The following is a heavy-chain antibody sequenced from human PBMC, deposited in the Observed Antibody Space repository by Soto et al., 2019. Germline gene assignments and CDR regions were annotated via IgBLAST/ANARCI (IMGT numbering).Heavy chain of an antibody. CDR3: ARLDYDY. CDR2: ITGGNGNT. Sequence: GASVKVSCKTSGYTFTSKTIHWVRQAPGQRLEWMGWITGGNGNTKYSQNFQGRVTITRDTSASTAYMELSSLRSEDTAVYYCARLDYDYWGQGTLVTVSS. CDR1: GYTFTSKT. J-gene: IGHJ4*02. V-gene: IGHV1-3*01.